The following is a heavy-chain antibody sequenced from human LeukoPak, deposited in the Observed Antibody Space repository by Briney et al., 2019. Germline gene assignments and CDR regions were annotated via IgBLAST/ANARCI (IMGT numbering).Heavy chain of an antibody. D-gene: IGHD3-22*01. CDR1: GFSFSSYA. CDR2: ISGSGENT. V-gene: IGHV3-23*01. Sequence: GGSLRLSCGASGFSFSSYAMSWVRQAPGKGLEWVSSISGSGENTYYTDSVKGRFTISRDNFKSTLYLQMNSLIAEDTAVYYCGKDRPNYYHSSGHYYRQNGDYWGQGTLVTVSS. CDR3: GKDRPNYYHSSGHYYRQNGDY. J-gene: IGHJ4*02.